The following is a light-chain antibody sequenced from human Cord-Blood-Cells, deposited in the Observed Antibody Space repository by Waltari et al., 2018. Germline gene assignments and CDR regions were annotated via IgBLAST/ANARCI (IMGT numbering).Light chain of an antibody. Sequence: SSELTQDPAVSVALGQTVRITCQGDSLRSYYASWYQQKPGQDPVLVIYGKNNRPSGFPDGLSGSSSGNRASLTIPGAQAEDEADYYCNSRDSSGNHLVFGGGTKLTVL. V-gene: IGLV3-19*01. CDR2: GKN. CDR1: SLRSYY. CDR3: NSRDSSGNHLV. J-gene: IGLJ3*02.